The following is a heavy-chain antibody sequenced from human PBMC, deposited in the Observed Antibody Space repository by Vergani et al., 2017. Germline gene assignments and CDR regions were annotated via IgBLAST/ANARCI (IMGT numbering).Heavy chain of an antibody. CDR3: ASLGGNQLPR. CDR1: GDTFNNYA. CDR2: ITPIFGSA. V-gene: IGHV1-69*01. D-gene: IGHD2-2*01. J-gene: IGHJ4*02. Sequence: QVLLVQSGAEVKKPGSSVKVSCKASGDTFNNYAISWVRQAPGQGLEWMGGITPIFGSADYAQQFQGRVTITADESTSTAYMEVSSLTAEDTAVYYCASLGGNQLPRWGQGSLVTVSS.